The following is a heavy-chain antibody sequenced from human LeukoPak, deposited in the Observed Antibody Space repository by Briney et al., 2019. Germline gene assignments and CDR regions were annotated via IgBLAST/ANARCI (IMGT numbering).Heavy chain of an antibody. CDR2: ISSSSSYT. CDR1: GFTFSDYY. CDR3: ARVGLDPGYSSSWYVDY. J-gene: IGHJ4*02. Sequence: PGGSLRLSCAASGFTFSDYYMSWIRQAPGKGLEWVSYISSSSSYTNYADSVKGRFTISRDNAKNSLYLQMNSLRAEDTAVYYCARVGLDPGYSSSWYVDYWGQGTLVTVSS. D-gene: IGHD6-13*01. V-gene: IGHV3-11*06.